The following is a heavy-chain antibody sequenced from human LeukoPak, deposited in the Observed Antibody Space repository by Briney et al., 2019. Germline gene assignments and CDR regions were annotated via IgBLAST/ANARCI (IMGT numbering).Heavy chain of an antibody. CDR3: ARAGRRTFSFDI. CDR2: IYHSGST. Sequence: SETLSLTCTVSGGSISSGSYYWSWIRQPPGKGLEWIGEIYHSGSTNYNPSLKSRVTISVDKSKNQFSLKLSSVTAADTAVYYCARAGRRTFSFDIWGQGTMVTVSS. CDR1: GGSISSGSYY. J-gene: IGHJ3*02. V-gene: IGHV4-61*05. D-gene: IGHD3-3*02.